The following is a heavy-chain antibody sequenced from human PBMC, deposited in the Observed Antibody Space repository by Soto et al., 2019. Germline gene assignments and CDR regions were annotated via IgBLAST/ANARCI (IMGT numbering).Heavy chain of an antibody. CDR3: ARQGDILIMVNGMEV. CDR1: GYSFTSYL. Sequence: GESLKISCKASGYSFTSYLITWVRQMPVKGLEWMGRIDPSDSYINYSPSFQGHVTISADKSIGTAYLQWSSLKASDTHMYYCARQGDILIMVNGMEVLGQGNTVPLSS. CDR2: IDPSDSYI. V-gene: IGHV5-10-1*01. D-gene: IGHD2-8*01. J-gene: IGHJ6*02.